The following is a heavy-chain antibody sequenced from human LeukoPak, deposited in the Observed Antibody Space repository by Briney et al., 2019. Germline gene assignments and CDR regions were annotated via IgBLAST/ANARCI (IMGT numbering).Heavy chain of an antibody. CDR1: GFTFSSYW. CDR2: INSDGSIT. Sequence: GRSLRLSCAASGFTFSSYWMHWVRQAPGKGLMWVSRINSDGSITNYADSVKGRFTISRDNAKNTLYLQMNSLRAEDTAVYYCARVRATFSPHFDNWGQGTLVTVSS. V-gene: IGHV3-74*01. CDR3: ARVRATFSPHFDN. D-gene: IGHD5-12*01. J-gene: IGHJ4*02.